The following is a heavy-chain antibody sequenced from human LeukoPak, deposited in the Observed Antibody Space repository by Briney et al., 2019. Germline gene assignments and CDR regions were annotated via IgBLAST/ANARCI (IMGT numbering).Heavy chain of an antibody. V-gene: IGHV3-30-3*01. D-gene: IGHD2-15*01. CDR2: ISFHLTTK. CDR1: GFSFSDYV. CDR3: ARGSVVVVVADSFDY. J-gene: IGHJ4*02. Sequence: GGSLRLSCLASGFSFSDYVVHWVRQAPGKGLEWVAVISFHLTTKYYADSVAGRFTISRDNSKNTLYLQMNSLRAEDTAVYYCARGSVVVVVADSFDYWGQGTLVTVSS.